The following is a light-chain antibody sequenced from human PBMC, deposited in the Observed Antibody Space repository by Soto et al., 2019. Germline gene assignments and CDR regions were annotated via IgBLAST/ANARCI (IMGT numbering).Light chain of an antibody. Sequence: DILLTQSPGTLSLSPGERAPLSCRASQSVSSSYLAWYQQKPGQAPRLLIHGASSRATGVPDRITGSGSGTDFTLSISRLEPEDFAVYYCQQYGGSTRTFGQGTKVDIK. CDR2: GAS. CDR3: QQYGGSTRT. J-gene: IGKJ1*01. V-gene: IGKV3-20*01. CDR1: QSVSSSY.